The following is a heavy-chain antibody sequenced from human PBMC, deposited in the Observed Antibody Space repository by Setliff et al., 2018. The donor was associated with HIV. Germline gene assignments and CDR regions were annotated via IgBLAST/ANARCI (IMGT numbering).Heavy chain of an antibody. CDR1: GFTFGSYT. CDR2: MGFTSTSI. Sequence: PGGSLRLSCAASGFTFGSYTMNWVRQAPGKGLEWVTYMGFTSTSITYADSVKGRFTISRDNAKNSLYLQMNSLRVEDTAVYYCARDRREYYYGSGSCYMDVWGTGTTVTVSS. J-gene: IGHJ6*03. D-gene: IGHD3-10*01. V-gene: IGHV3-48*01. CDR3: ARDRREYYYGSGSCYMDV.